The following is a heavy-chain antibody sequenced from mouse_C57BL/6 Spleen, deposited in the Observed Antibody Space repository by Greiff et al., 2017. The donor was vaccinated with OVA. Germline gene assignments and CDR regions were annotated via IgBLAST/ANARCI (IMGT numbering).Heavy chain of an antibody. CDR2: INPNNGGT. J-gene: IGHJ2*01. V-gene: IGHV1-26*01. CDR3: ASGHYYGSSYGY. Sequence: VQLQQSGPELVKPGASVKISCKASGYTFTDYYMNWVKQSHGKSLEWIGDINPNNGGTSYNQKFKGKATLTVDKSSSTAYMELRSLTSEDSAVYYCASGHYYGSSYGYWGQGTTLTVSS. D-gene: IGHD1-1*01. CDR1: GYTFTDYY.